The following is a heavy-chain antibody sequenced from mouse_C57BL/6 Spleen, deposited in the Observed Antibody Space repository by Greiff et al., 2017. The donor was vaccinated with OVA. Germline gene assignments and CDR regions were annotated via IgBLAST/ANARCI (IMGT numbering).Heavy chain of an antibody. CDR3: ASNYYGSSPHWYFDV. CDR1: GYTFTSYW. Sequence: QVQLQQPGAELVKPGASVKLSCKASGYTFTSYWMPWVKPRPGQGLEWIGEIDPSDSYTNYNQKFKGKATLTVDTSSSTAYMQLSSLTSEDSAVYYCASNYYGSSPHWYFDVWGTGTTVTVSS. V-gene: IGHV1-50*01. J-gene: IGHJ1*03. D-gene: IGHD1-1*01. CDR2: IDPSDSYT.